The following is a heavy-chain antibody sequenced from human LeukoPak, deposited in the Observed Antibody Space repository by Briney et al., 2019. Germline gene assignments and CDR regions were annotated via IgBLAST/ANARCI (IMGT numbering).Heavy chain of an antibody. V-gene: IGHV3-23*01. CDR3: ARDSRGAFDI. CDR1: GFTFNSYA. J-gene: IGHJ3*02. CDR2: ISGDGGDT. Sequence: GGSLRLSCAASGFTFNSYAMSWVRQAPGKGLEWVSGISGDGGDTYYADSVKGRFTISRGNAKNSLYLQMNSLRAEDTALYYCARDSRGAFDIWGQGTMVTVSS. D-gene: IGHD5-12*01.